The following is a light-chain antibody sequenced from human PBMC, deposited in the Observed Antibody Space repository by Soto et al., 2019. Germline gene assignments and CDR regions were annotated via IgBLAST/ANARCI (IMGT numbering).Light chain of an antibody. J-gene: IGKJ1*01. CDR3: QQRGT. CDR2: DTS. Sequence: EIVLKQSPATLYLSPGERATLSCRANQSVNKHLAWYQHRPAQATGLLISDTSDRSAGIPARFSGSGSGTVFTLTISRLEAEDLAFDYGQQRGTFGHGTKVEIK. CDR1: QSVNKH. V-gene: IGKV3-11*01.